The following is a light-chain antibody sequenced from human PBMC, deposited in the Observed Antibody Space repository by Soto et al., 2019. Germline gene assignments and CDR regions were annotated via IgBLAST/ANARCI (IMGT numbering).Light chain of an antibody. CDR2: INYDGTH. CDR3: QSLGTGIQV. V-gene: IGLV4-69*01. Sequence: QAVVIQSPSASASLGASVKLTCTLSSGYSTYAIAWHQQQSGKGPRFLMKINYDGTHSKGDGFYDRFSGSSSGAERHLTIYSLQSEDEADYYCQSLGTGIQVFGGGTKLTVL. J-gene: IGLJ3*02. CDR1: SGYSTYA.